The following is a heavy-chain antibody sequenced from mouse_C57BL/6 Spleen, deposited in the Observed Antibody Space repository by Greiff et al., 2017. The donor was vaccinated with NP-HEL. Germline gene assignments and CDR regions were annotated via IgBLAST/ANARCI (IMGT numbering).Heavy chain of an antibody. V-gene: IGHV1-76*01. CDR2: IYPGSGNT. D-gene: IGHD2-3*01. CDR3: ARYDAYRGYAMDY. J-gene: IGHJ4*01. Sequence: QVQLQQSGAELVRPGASVKLSCKASGYTFTDYYINWVKQRPGQGLEWIARIYPGSGNTYYNEKFKGKATLTAEKSSSTAYMQLSSLTSEDSAVYFCARYDAYRGYAMDYWGQGTSVTVSS. CDR1: GYTFTDYY.